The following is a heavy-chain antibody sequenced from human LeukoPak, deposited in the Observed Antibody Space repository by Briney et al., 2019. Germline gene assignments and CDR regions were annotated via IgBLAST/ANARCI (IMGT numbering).Heavy chain of an antibody. CDR2: IKPDGSER. CDR3: ARGPSLLY. V-gene: IGHV3-7*01. D-gene: IGHD2-21*01. CDR1: GFAFSSHW. Sequence: PGGSLRLSCAASGFAFSSHWMSWVRQAPGKGLEWVANIKPDGSERYYVDSLRGRFTISRDNAKTSLYLQMSSLRAEDTAVYYCARGPSLLYWGQGTLVTVSS. J-gene: IGHJ4*02.